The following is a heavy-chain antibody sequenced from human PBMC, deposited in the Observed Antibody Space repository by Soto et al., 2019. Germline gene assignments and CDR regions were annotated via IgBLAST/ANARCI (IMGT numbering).Heavy chain of an antibody. Sequence: QVQLVQSGAEVKKPGSSVKVSCKASGGNFTSYAISWVRQAPGQGLEFMGGIVPLFGTTNYAHKFRGRVTVTADESTSTVYMEMSSLGFEDTAVYYCARDLPRDLLRGSFDIWGQGTMVTVSS. CDR2: IVPLFGTT. V-gene: IGHV1-69*01. J-gene: IGHJ3*02. CDR1: GGNFTSYA. CDR3: ARDLPRDLLRGSFDI. D-gene: IGHD1-26*01.